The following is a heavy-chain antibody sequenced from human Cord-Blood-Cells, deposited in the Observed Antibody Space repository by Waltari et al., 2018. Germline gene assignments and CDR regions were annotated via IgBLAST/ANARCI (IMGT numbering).Heavy chain of an antibody. Sequence: GGVVQPGRSLRLSCAASGFTFSSYAMHWVRQAPGKGLEWVAVISYDGSNKYYADSVKGRFTISRDNSKNTLYLQMNSLRAEDTAVYYCARPVWFGELLSPYFDYWGQGTLVTVSS. CDR1: GFTFSSYA. J-gene: IGHJ4*02. D-gene: IGHD3-10*01. CDR3: ARPVWFGELLSPYFDY. CDR2: ISYDGSNK. V-gene: IGHV3-30*04.